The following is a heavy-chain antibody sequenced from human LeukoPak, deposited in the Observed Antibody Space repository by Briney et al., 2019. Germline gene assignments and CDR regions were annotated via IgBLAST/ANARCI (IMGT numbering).Heavy chain of an antibody. CDR3: ARSLYLSGTYYNWDS. J-gene: IGHJ4*02. CDR2: IKQDGSEK. Sequence: GGSLRLSCAASGFTFSSYWMSWVRQAPGKGLEWVANIKQDGSEKYYVDSVKGRFTISRDNAKNSLYLQMNSLTAEDTAVYYCARSLYLSGTYYNWDSWGQGTLVTVSP. CDR1: GFTFSSYW. D-gene: IGHD3-10*01. V-gene: IGHV3-7*01.